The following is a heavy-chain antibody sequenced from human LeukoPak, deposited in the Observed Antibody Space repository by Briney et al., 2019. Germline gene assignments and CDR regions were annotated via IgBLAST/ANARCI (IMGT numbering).Heavy chain of an antibody. D-gene: IGHD6-13*01. Sequence: GEPLHISCKGAGYSFTSYWIGLGRQMAGKVLEWMGIIYPGDSDTRYSPSFQGQVTISADKSISTAYLQWSSLKASDTAMYYCARLIAAAVDYWGQGTLVTVSS. J-gene: IGHJ4*02. CDR3: ARLIAAAVDY. V-gene: IGHV5-51*01. CDR2: IYPGDSDT. CDR1: GYSFTSYW.